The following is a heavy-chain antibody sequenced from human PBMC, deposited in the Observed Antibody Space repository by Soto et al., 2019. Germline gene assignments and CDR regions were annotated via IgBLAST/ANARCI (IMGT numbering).Heavy chain of an antibody. Sequence: QVQLVQSAAEVKKPGASVKVSCKASGYSFTSYGISWVRRAPGQGLEWMGWVSPYNGHTQFAQRFQGRVTMTTDTSTKTAYMELRNLRSDDTAHYYCARELTIVPATHPRLENSGMDVWGQGTTVIVSS. J-gene: IGHJ6*02. CDR2: VSPYNGHT. V-gene: IGHV1-18*01. CDR3: ARELTIVPATHPRLENSGMDV. D-gene: IGHD2-2*01. CDR1: GYSFTSYG.